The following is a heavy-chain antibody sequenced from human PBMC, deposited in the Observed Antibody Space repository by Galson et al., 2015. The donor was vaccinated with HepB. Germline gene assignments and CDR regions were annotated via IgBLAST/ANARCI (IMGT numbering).Heavy chain of an antibody. D-gene: IGHD2-2*01. CDR2: FDPEHGET. CDR3: ARREYCSNSSYYRGYYSYYMDV. Sequence: SVKVSCKASGDTLTNLSMHWVRQGPEKGLEWMGGFDPEHGETIYAQQFQGRVTMTEDTSTDTAYMVLSSLRSEDTAVYYCARREYCSNSSYYRGYYSYYMDVWGKGTTVTISS. CDR1: GDTLTNLS. V-gene: IGHV1-24*01. J-gene: IGHJ6*03.